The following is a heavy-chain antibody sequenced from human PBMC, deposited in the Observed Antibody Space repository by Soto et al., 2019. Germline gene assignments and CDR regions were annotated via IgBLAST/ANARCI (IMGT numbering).Heavy chain of an antibody. J-gene: IGHJ5*02. CDR3: ARSPNIVLMVPFDP. D-gene: IGHD2-8*01. V-gene: IGHV4-34*01. Sequence: QVQLQQWGAGLLKPSETLSLTCAVCGGSFSGYYWSWIRQPPGKGLEWIGEINHSGSTNYNPSLKSRVTISVDTSKNQFSLKLSSVTAADTAVYYCARSPNIVLMVPFDPWGQGTLVTVSS. CDR1: GGSFSGYY. CDR2: INHSGST.